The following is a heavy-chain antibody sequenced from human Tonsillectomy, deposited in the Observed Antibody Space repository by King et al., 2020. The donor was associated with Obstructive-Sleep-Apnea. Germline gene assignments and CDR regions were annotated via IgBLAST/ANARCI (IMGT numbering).Heavy chain of an antibody. V-gene: IGHV1-18*04. Sequence: QLVQSGAEVKKPGASVKVSCKASVYTFTSYTISWLRQAPGQGLEWMGWISPDNGNTNSAKKFQGRVTMTTDTSTTTAYMELRSLRSDDTAVYYCARDLGYSYGFDYWGQGTLVTVPS. D-gene: IGHD5-18*01. CDR1: VYTFTSYT. CDR2: ISPDNGNT. CDR3: ARDLGYSYGFDY. J-gene: IGHJ4*02.